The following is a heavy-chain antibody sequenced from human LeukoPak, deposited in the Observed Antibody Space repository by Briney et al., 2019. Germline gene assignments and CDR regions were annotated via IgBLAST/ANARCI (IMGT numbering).Heavy chain of an antibody. CDR1: GYTFTGYY. V-gene: IGHV1-2*02. CDR2: INPNSGGT. Sequence: ASVKVSCKASGYTFTGYYMHWVRQAPGQGLEWMGWINPNSGGTNYAQKFQGRVTMTRDTSISTAYMELSRLRSDDTAAYYCASISNPNYYYYYMDVWGKGTTVTVSS. D-gene: IGHD3-3*02. CDR3: ASISNPNYYYYYMDV. J-gene: IGHJ6*03.